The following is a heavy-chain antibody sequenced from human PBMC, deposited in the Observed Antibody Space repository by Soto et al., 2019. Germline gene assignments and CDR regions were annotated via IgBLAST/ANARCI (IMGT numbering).Heavy chain of an antibody. J-gene: IGHJ4*02. CDR2: ISSSSSYI. CDR1: GLTFSSYS. Sequence: GGSLRLSCAASGLTFSSYSMNWVRQAPGKGLEWVSSISSSSSYIYYADSVKGRFTISRDNAKNSLYLQMNSLRAEDTAVYYCARGAYCGGDCYDYWGQGTLVTVSS. V-gene: IGHV3-21*01. CDR3: ARGAYCGGDCYDY. D-gene: IGHD2-21*01.